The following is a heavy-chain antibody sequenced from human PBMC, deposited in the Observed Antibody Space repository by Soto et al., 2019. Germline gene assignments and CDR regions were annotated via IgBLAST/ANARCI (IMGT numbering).Heavy chain of an antibody. Sequence: PSETLSLTCTVSGGSISSYYWSWIRQPPGKGLEWIGYIYYSGSTNYNPSLKSRVTISVDTSKNQFSLKLSSVTAADTAVYYCARALYYYGSGSSKNWFDPWGQGTMVTVYS. V-gene: IGHV4-59*01. CDR3: ARALYYYGSGSSKNWFDP. CDR1: GGSISSYY. J-gene: IGHJ5*02. D-gene: IGHD3-10*01. CDR2: IYYSGST.